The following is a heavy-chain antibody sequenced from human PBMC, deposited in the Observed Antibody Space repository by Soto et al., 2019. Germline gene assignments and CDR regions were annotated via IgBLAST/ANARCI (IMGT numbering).Heavy chain of an antibody. V-gene: IGHV4-39*01. D-gene: IGHD6-19*01. CDR3: STFSSGFYGMDV. CDR1: GGSISSGDYY. Sequence: SETLSLTCTVSGGSISSGDYYWDWIRQPPGKGLEWIGSIYYTGGTYYNPSLKSRVTISADTSKNQFSLKLSSVTAADAAVYYCSTFSSGFYGMDVWGQGTTVTVSS. J-gene: IGHJ6*02. CDR2: IYYTGGT.